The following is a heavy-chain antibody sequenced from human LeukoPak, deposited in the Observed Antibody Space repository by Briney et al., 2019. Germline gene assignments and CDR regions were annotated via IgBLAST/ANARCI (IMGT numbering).Heavy chain of an antibody. D-gene: IGHD3-10*01. CDR1: GGSFSGYY. Sequence: SETLSLTCAVYGGSFSGYYWSWIRRPPGKGLEWIGEINHNGSTNYNPSLKSRVTISVDTSKNQFSLKLSSVTAADTAVYYCARKAPTYYYGSGSYYRNWFDPWGQGTLVTVSS. V-gene: IGHV4-34*01. CDR3: ARKAPTYYYGSGSYYRNWFDP. CDR2: INHNGST. J-gene: IGHJ5*02.